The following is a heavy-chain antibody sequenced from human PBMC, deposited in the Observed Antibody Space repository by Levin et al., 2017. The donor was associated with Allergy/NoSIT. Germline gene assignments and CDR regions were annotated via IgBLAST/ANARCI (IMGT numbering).Heavy chain of an antibody. V-gene: IGHV3-23*01. J-gene: IGHJ4*02. CDR1: GFTFSNYA. Sequence: ETLSLTCAASGFTFSNYAMAWVRQAPGKGLEWVSAISNSGSRTFYADSVEGRFTISRDNSENTLFLQMNSLRAEDTALYYCASPTMLKDYWGQGTLVTVSS. CDR3: ASPTMLKDY. CDR2: ISNSGSRT. D-gene: IGHD2-8*01.